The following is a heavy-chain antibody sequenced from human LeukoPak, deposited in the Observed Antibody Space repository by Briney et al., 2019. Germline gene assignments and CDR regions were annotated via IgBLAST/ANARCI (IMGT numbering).Heavy chain of an antibody. D-gene: IGHD1-14*01. CDR3: ARDRLNPDAFDL. V-gene: IGHV3-33*01. CDR1: GFTFSSYG. Sequence: PGGSLRLSCAASGFTFSSYGMHWVRQTPGKGLEWVAVIWYDGSNKYYADSVKGRFTISRDNSKNTLYLQMNSLRAEDTAVYYCARDRLNPDAFDLWGQRTMVTISS. J-gene: IGHJ3*01. CDR2: IWYDGSNK.